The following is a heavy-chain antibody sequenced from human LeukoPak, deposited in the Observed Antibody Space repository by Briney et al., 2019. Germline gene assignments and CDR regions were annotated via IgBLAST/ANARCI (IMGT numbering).Heavy chain of an antibody. J-gene: IGHJ6*04. Sequence: GGSLRLSCAASGFTFSSYGMSWVRQAPGKGLEWVSAISGSGGSTYYADSVKGRFTISRDNAKNSLYLQMNSLRAEDTAVYYCAELGITMIGGVWGKGTTVTISS. CDR1: GFTFSSYG. CDR2: ISGSGGST. D-gene: IGHD3-10*02. CDR3: AELGITMIGGV. V-gene: IGHV3-23*01.